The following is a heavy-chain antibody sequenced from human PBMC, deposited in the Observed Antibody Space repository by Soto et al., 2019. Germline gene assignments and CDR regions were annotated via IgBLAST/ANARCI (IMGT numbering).Heavy chain of an antibody. CDR2: IYYSGTT. J-gene: IGHJ4*02. CDR3: ATGSSGWYGDFDY. Sequence: SETLSLTCSVSGGSINSYTNYWSWIRQTPSRGLEWIGYIYYSGTTYYNPSLKSRVTISIDTSKNQFSLSLTSVVAADTAVYYCATGSSGWYGDFDYWGQGTLVTVSS. CDR1: GGSINSYTNY. D-gene: IGHD6-19*01. V-gene: IGHV4-30-4*01.